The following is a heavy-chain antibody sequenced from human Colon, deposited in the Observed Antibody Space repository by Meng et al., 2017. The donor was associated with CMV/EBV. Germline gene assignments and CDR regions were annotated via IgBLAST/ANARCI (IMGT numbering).Heavy chain of an antibody. CDR1: GFTFSNHG. D-gene: IGHD3-9*01. CDR2: INGGGGDT. V-gene: IGHV3-23*01. CDR3: AQFRNSDWLLALVY. J-gene: IGHJ4*02. Sequence: GGPLRLSCAASGFTFSNHGMSWVRQAPGKGLEWVAAINGGGGDTYYAASVKGRFTISRDNSNNMLFLQVNSLRADDTAVYYCAQFRNSDWLLALVYWGQGTLVTVSS.